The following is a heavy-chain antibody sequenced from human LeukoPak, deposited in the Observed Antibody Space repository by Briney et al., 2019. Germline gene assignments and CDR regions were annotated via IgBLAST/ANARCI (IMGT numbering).Heavy chain of an antibody. V-gene: IGHV3-23*01. Sequence: GGSLRLSCAASGFTFSSYAMSWVRQAPGKGLEWVSAISGSGGSTYYADSVKGRFTISRDNSKNTLYLQMNSLRAEDTAVYYCAKDRARITMIVVVITIHDAFDIWGQGTMVTVSS. CDR1: GFTFSSYA. D-gene: IGHD3-22*01. J-gene: IGHJ3*02. CDR2: ISGSGGST. CDR3: AKDRARITMIVVVITIHDAFDI.